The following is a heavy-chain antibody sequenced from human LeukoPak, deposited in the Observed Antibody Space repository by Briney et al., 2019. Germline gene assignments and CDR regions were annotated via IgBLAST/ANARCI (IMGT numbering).Heavy chain of an antibody. Sequence: SETLSLTCAVYGESFSSYYWSWIRQPPGKGLEWIGYIYYSGSTNYNPSLKSRVTISVDTSKNQFSLKLSSVTAADTAVYYCAGYRASEFDIWGQGTMVTVSS. V-gene: IGHV4-59*01. CDR3: AGYRASEFDI. CDR2: IYYSGST. D-gene: IGHD2-2*01. J-gene: IGHJ3*02. CDR1: GESFSSYY.